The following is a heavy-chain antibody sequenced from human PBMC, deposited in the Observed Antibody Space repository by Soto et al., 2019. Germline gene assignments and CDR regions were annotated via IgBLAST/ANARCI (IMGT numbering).Heavy chain of an antibody. V-gene: IGHV3-23*01. D-gene: IGHD6-13*01. CDR2: ISGGGGTT. Sequence: GGSLRLSCSASGFTFNNYALSWVRQAPGKGLEWVSAISGGGGTTFYADSVKGRFTISRDNSKNTLYLQMNSLRAEDTALYFCAKEPGTNSWYYFNFWGQGTLVTVSS. CDR1: GFTFNNYA. CDR3: AKEPGTNSWYYFNF. J-gene: IGHJ4*02.